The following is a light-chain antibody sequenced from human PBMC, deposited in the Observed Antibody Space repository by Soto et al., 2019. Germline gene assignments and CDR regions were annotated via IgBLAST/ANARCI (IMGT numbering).Light chain of an antibody. Sequence: EIVLTQSPGTLSLSPGERATLSCRASQSVRSSYLVWYQHKPGQAPRLHIYGASSRAPGIPARFSGSGSGTDFTLTINRLEPGDFAVYYCQHYDDSLWTFGQRTKVQIK. J-gene: IGKJ1*01. V-gene: IGKV3-20*01. CDR2: GAS. CDR1: QSVRSSY. CDR3: QHYDDSLWT.